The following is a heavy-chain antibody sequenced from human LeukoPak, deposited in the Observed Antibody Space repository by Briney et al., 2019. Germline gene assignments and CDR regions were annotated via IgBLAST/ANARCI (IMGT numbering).Heavy chain of an antibody. J-gene: IGHJ4*02. D-gene: IGHD1-1*01. V-gene: IGHV3-74*01. CDR2: INSDGSNT. CDR1: GFAFNNYA. CDR3: ARDRNSFDY. Sequence: GGSLRLSCAASGFAFNNYAMHWVRHAQGKGLVWVSRINSDGSNTNYADSVKGRFTISRDNAKNTLYLQMSSLRPEDTAVYYCARDRNSFDYWGQGTLVTVSS.